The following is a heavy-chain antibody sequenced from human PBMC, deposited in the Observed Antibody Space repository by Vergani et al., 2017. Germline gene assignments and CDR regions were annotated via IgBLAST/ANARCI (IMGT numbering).Heavy chain of an antibody. Sequence: QVHLQEAGPGLVKPAETLSPTCTVSGDSMNNSYWNWIRQTPGKGLEWIGYIYLGGTTTYNHSLESRVSLSADTSKNHFSLQLTSVTAADTAVYYCARGPSVVQGHYIYYYSYFMDVWGKGTTVTVSS. V-gene: IGHV4-59*01. CDR1: GDSMNNSY. CDR2: IYLGGTT. D-gene: IGHD2-15*01. CDR3: ARGPSVVQGHYIYYYSYFMDV. J-gene: IGHJ6*03.